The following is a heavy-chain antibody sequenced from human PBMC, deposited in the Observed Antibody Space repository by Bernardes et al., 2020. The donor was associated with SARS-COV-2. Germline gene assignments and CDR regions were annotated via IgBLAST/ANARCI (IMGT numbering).Heavy chain of an antibody. D-gene: IGHD4-17*01. CDR3: ATKRGPGPSYGDLIFDY. J-gene: IGHJ4*02. CDR1: GFTFSSYA. V-gene: IGHV3-23*01. CDR2: ISGSGCST. Sequence: GGSLRLSCAASGFTFSSYAMSWVRQAPGKGLEWVSAISGSGCSTYYADSVKGRFTISRDNSKNTLYLQMNSLRAEDTAVYYFATKRGPGPSYGDLIFDYWGQGTLVTVSS.